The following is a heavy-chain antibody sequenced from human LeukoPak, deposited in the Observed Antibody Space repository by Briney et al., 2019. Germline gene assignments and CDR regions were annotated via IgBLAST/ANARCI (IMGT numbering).Heavy chain of an antibody. D-gene: IGHD3-22*01. CDR2: INHSGST. CDR1: GGSFSGYY. Sequence: SETLSLTCAVYGGSFSGYYWSWIRQPPGKGLEWIGEINHSGSTNYNPSLKSRVTISVDTSKNQFSLKLSSVTAADTAVYYCARDGSAYYYDSSGSEDDAFDIWGQGTMVTVSS. CDR3: ARDGSAYYYDSSGSEDDAFDI. V-gene: IGHV4-34*01. J-gene: IGHJ3*02.